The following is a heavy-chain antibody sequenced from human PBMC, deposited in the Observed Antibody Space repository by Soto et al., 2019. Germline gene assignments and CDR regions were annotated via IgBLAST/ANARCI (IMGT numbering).Heavy chain of an antibody. CDR2: IYATGTT. V-gene: IGHV4-4*07. D-gene: IGHD1-1*01. CDR3: VRDGTKTLRDWFDP. J-gene: IGHJ5*02. CDR1: GAAISGFY. Sequence: SETLSLTCTVSGAAISGFYWSWIRKSAGKGLEWIGRIYATGTTDYNPSLKSRVMMSVDTSKKQFSLKLRSVTAADTAVYYCVRDGTKTLRDWFDPWGQGISVTVSS.